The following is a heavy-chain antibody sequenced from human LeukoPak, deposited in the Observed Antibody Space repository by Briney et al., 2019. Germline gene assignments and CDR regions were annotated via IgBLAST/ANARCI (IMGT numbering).Heavy chain of an antibody. CDR3: ARPDVAIAAAGIGGIRSAFDI. V-gene: IGHV7-4-1*02. J-gene: IGHJ3*02. CDR1: GYTFTSYA. Sequence: ASVKVSCKASGYTFTSYAMNWVRQAPGQGLEWMGWINTNTGNPTYAQGLTGRFVFSLDTSVSTAYLQISSLKAEDTAVYYCARPDVAIAAAGIGGIRSAFDIWGQGTMVTVSS. CDR2: INTNTGNP. D-gene: IGHD6-13*01.